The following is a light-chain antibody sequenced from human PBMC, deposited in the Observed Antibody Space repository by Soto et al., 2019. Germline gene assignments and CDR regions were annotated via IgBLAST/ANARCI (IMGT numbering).Light chain of an antibody. V-gene: IGKV1-12*01. J-gene: IGKJ4*01. CDR1: QDINNW. CDR3: QQADSLHLA. CDR2: AAS. Sequence: DIQMTQSPSSVSASVGDRVTITCWASQDINNWLAWYQQKPGEAPKLLIYAASTLEDGVPSRFRGSGSGTDFTLTITTLQPEDFATYYCQQADSLHLAFGGGTRVDIK.